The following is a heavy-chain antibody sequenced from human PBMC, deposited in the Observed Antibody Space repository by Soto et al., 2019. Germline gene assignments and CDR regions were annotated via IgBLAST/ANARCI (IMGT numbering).Heavy chain of an antibody. V-gene: IGHV1-46*01. CDR1: GYTFTTYY. CDR3: ARLWGEIGTAFDH. Sequence: QGQLVQSGAEVKKPGASVKVSCKASGYTFTTYYLHWMRQAPGPGLEWMGMFNPYTGGTRYAHKFLGRVSMPGDKATSTVYMQLSRLRSDDTAVYYFARLWGEIGTAFDHWGQGALVTGSS. J-gene: IGHJ5*02. CDR2: FNPYTGGT. D-gene: IGHD1-1*01.